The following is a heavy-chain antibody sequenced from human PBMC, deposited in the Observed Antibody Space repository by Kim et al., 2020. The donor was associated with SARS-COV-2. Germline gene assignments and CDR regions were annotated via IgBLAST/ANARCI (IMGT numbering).Heavy chain of an antibody. Sequence: GGSLRLSCTASGFTFSTYTMNWVRQAPGKGLEWVSCISSSNSYIYYADSVKGRFTISRDNAKNSLYLQMNSLRAEDTAVYYCASPFLEWSYAFDIWGQGT. J-gene: IGHJ3*02. D-gene: IGHD3-3*02. CDR1: GFTFSTYT. CDR3: ASPFLEWSYAFDI. V-gene: IGHV3-21*01. CDR2: ISSSNSYI.